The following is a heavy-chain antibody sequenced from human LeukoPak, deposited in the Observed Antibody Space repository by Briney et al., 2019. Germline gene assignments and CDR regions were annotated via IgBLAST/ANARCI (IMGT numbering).Heavy chain of an antibody. Sequence: GGSLRLSCAASGFTFDDYAMHWVRQAPGKGLEWVSGISWNSGSIGYADSVKGRFTISRDNAKNSLYLQMNSLRAEDTAVYYCARSYCSSTSCYTNDAFDIWGQGTMVTVSA. CDR3: ARSYCSSTSCYTNDAFDI. J-gene: IGHJ3*02. CDR2: ISWNSGSI. CDR1: GFTFDDYA. V-gene: IGHV3-9*01. D-gene: IGHD2-2*01.